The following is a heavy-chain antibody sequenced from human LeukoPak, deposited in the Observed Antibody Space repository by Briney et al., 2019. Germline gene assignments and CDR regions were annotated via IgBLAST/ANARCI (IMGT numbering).Heavy chain of an antibody. CDR2: ISSSSSYI. V-gene: IGHV3-21*04. CDR3: ARGPLATVTTPPPEYFQH. CDR1: GFTFSSYS. Sequence: GGSLRLSCAASGFTFSSYSMNWVRQAPGKGLEWVSSISSSSSYIYYADSVKGRFTISRDNAKNSLYLQMNSLRAEDTALYYCARGPLATVTTPPPEYFQHWGQGTLVTVSS. J-gene: IGHJ1*01. D-gene: IGHD4-17*01.